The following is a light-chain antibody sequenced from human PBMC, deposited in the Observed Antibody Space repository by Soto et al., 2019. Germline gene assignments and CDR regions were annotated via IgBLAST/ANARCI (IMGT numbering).Light chain of an antibody. J-gene: IGKJ5*01. CDR1: QSVSSN. CDR3: QQYNNWPPTIT. V-gene: IGKV3-15*01. Sequence: EIGMTQSRATLSVAPGERATLSCRASQSVSSNLAWYQQKPGQAPRLLIYGASTSATGIPARFSGSGSGTEFTLTISSLQSEDFAVYYCQQYNNWPPTITFGQGTRLEIK. CDR2: GAS.